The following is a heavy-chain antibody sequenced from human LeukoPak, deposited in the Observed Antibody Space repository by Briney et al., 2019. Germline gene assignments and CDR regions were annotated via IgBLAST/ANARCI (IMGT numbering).Heavy chain of an antibody. V-gene: IGHV3-33*01. CDR3: ARDDALGDNALDI. J-gene: IGHJ3*02. D-gene: IGHD3-16*01. Sequence: GRSPRLSCAASGFTFSSYGMHWVRQAPGKGLGWVAVILNDGSQEKYADSVKGRFTISRDNSKNTLFLQMNSLRAEDTAVYYCARDDALGDNALDIWGQGTMVTVSS. CDR2: ILNDGSQE. CDR1: GFTFSSYG.